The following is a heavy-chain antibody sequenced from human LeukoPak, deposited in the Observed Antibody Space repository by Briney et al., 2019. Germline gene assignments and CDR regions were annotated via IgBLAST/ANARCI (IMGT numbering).Heavy chain of an antibody. Sequence: PSETLSLTCTVSGYSISSGYYWGWIRQPPGKGLEWIGSIYHSGSTYYNPSLKSRVTISVDTSKNQFSLKLSSVTAADTAVYYCARLSGGYYYGSGSCWFDPWGQGTLVTVSS. CDR3: ARLSGGYYYGSGSCWFDP. J-gene: IGHJ5*02. CDR2: IYHSGST. V-gene: IGHV4-38-2*02. CDR1: GYSISSGYY. D-gene: IGHD3-10*01.